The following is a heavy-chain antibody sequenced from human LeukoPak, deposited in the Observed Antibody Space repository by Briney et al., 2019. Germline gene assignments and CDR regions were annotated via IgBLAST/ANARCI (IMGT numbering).Heavy chain of an antibody. CDR3: ATAGPISGRHYYFDS. V-gene: IGHV4-59*01. J-gene: IGHJ4*02. Sequence: PSETLSLTCTVSGGSITGSYWSWLRQPPGKGLEYIGYIYYSGSTNYNPSLKSRVTISVDTSKNQFSLKLTSVTAADTALYYCATAGPISGRHYYFDSWGQGTLVTVSS. D-gene: IGHD3-10*01. CDR1: GGSITGSY. CDR2: IYYSGST.